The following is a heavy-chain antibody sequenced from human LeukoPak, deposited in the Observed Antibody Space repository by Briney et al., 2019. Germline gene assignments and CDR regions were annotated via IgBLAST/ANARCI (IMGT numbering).Heavy chain of an antibody. Sequence: SETLSLTCTVSGYSISSGYYWGWIRQPPGKGLEWIGSIYYSGSTYYNPSLKSRVTISVDTSKNQFSLKLSSVTAADTAVYYCARDRTGYCSGGSCYGWFDPWGQGTLVTVSS. CDR3: ARDRTGYCSGGSCYGWFDP. V-gene: IGHV4-38-2*02. CDR2: IYYSGST. D-gene: IGHD2-15*01. CDR1: GYSISSGYY. J-gene: IGHJ5*02.